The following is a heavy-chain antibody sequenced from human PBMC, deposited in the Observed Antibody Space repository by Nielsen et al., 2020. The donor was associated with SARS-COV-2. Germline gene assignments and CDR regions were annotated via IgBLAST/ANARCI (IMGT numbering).Heavy chain of an antibody. CDR1: GFTFSSYS. V-gene: IGHV3-48*02. D-gene: IGHD1-20*01. Sequence: GESLKISCAASGFTFSSYSMNWVRQAPGKGLEWVSYISSSSSTIYYADSVKGRFTISRDNAKNSLYLQMNSLRDEDTAVYYCARDEVRWDNWNLGGYYYYGMDVWGQGTTVTVSS. CDR3: ARDEVRWDNWNLGGYYYYGMDV. J-gene: IGHJ6*02. CDR2: ISSSSSTI.